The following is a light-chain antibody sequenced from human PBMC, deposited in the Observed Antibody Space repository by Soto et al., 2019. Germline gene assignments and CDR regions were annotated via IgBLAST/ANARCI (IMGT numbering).Light chain of an antibody. CDR1: SSDVGSYEL. J-gene: IGLJ2*01. CDR3: CSYAVTNILV. Sequence: QSALTQPASVSGSPGQSITISCTGTSSDVGSYELVSWFQQHPGKAPKLMIYEGSKRPSGVSNRFSGSKSGNTASLTISELQAEDEADYYCCSYAVTNILVVGGGTKLTVL. V-gene: IGLV2-23*01. CDR2: EGS.